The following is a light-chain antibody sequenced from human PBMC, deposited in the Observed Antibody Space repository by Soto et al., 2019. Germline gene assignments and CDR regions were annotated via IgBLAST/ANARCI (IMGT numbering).Light chain of an antibody. CDR3: QQYYTTPLT. V-gene: IGKV4-1*01. Sequence: DIVMTQSPDSLAVSLGERATINCKSSQSVLYSSNNKNYLAWYQQKPGQPPKLLIYWASTRESGVPDRVSGSGSGTDFTLTISSLQAEGVALYYCQQYYTTPLTFGQGTKVDIK. J-gene: IGKJ1*01. CDR1: QSVLYSSNNKNY. CDR2: WAS.